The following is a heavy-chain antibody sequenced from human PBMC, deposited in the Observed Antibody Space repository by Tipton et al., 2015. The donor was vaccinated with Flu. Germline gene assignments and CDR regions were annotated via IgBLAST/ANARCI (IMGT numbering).Heavy chain of an antibody. D-gene: IGHD1-26*01. CDR2: INPNSGGT. J-gene: IGHJ4*02. CDR3: AREGSGGAKEIRAGFGY. V-gene: IGHV1-2*05. CDR1: GYTFTGYY. Sequence: QLVQSGPEVKKPGASVKVSCKASGYTFTGYYMHWVRQAPGQGLEWMGRINPNSGGTNYAQKFQGRVTMTRDTSISTAYMELSRLRSDDTDVYYCAREGSGGAKEIRAGFGYWGQGTLVTVYS.